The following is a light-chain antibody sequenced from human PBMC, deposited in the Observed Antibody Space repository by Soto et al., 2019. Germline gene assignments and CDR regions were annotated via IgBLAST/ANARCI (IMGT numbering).Light chain of an antibody. Sequence: DIQMTQSPSTLSASVGDRVTITCRASQSIGRWLAWYQQKPGKAPKLLIYKASTLESGVPARFSGSGSGTDFPLTISSLQPNDFAADYGQQYNSNSEISFGHGTKVDIK. V-gene: IGKV1-5*03. CDR2: KAS. CDR3: QQYNSNSEIS. J-gene: IGKJ3*01. CDR1: QSIGRW.